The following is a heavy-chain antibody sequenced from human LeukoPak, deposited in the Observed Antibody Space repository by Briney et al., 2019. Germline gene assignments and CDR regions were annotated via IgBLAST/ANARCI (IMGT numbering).Heavy chain of an antibody. V-gene: IGHV3-7*03. CDR1: GFTFSSYW. J-gene: IGHJ4*02. CDR3: AKAIGGTQLWPYFDY. CDR2: IKEDGSQK. Sequence: GGSLRLSCAASGFTFSSYWMSWVRQAPGKGLEWVANIKEDGSQKYYVDSVKGRFTISRDNAKNSLYLQMNSLRAEDTALYYCAKAIGGTQLWPYFDYWGQGTLVTVSS. D-gene: IGHD5-18*01.